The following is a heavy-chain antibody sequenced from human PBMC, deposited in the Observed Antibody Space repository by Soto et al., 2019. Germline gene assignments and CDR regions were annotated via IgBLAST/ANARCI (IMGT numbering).Heavy chain of an antibody. CDR1: GGTFSSYA. CDR3: AREGYQLLVYYYYGMDV. D-gene: IGHD2-2*01. J-gene: IGHJ6*02. CDR2: IIPIFGTA. Sequence: SVKVSCTASGGTFSSYAISWVRQAPGQGLEWMGGIIPIFGTANYAQKFQGRVTITADESTSTAYMELSSLRSEDTAVYYCAREGYQLLVYYYYGMDVWGQGTTVTVSS. V-gene: IGHV1-69*13.